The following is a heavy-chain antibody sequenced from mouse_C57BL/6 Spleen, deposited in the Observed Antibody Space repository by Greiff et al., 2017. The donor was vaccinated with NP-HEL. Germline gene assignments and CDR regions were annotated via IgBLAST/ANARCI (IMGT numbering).Heavy chain of an antibody. J-gene: IGHJ2*01. CDR1: GFTFSSYG. CDR3: ARYDYDGAPFDY. V-gene: IGHV5-6*01. D-gene: IGHD2-4*01. CDR2: ISSGGSYT. Sequence: EVLLVESGGDLVKPGGSLKLSCAASGFTFSSYGMSWVRQTPDKRLEWVATISSGGSYTYYPDSVKGRFTISRDNAKNTLYLQMSSLKSEDTAMYYCARYDYDGAPFDYWGQGTTLTVSS.